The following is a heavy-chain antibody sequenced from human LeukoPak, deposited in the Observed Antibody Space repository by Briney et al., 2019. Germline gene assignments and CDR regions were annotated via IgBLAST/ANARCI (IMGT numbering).Heavy chain of an antibody. J-gene: IGHJ4*02. Sequence: ASVKVSCKASGYTFTGYYMHWVRQAPGQGLEWMGWINPNSGGTNYAQKFQGRVTMTRDTAISTAYMELSRLRSDDTAVYYCARLTYIAAPSRRPDYWGQGTLVTVSS. CDR1: GYTFTGYY. CDR3: ARLTYIAAPSRRPDY. V-gene: IGHV1-2*02. CDR2: INPNSGGT. D-gene: IGHD6-6*01.